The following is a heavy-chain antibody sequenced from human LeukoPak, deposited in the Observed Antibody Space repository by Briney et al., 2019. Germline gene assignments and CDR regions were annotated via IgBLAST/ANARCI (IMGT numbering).Heavy chain of an antibody. Sequence: ASVKVSCKASGYTFTSYGISWVRQAPGQGLEWMGWISAYNGNTNYAQKLQGRVTMTTDTSTSTAYMELRSLRSEDTAVYYCARDGGIAAIHYYYYGMDVWGQGTTVTVFS. D-gene: IGHD6-13*01. CDR3: ARDGGIAAIHYYYYGMDV. V-gene: IGHV1-18*01. CDR1: GYTFTSYG. CDR2: ISAYNGNT. J-gene: IGHJ6*02.